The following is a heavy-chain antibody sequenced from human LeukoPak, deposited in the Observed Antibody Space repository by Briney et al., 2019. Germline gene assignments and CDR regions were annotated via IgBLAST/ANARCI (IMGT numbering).Heavy chain of an antibody. CDR1: GGTFSSYA. V-gene: IGHV1-69*04. Sequence: SVKVSCKASGGTFSSYAISWVRQAPGQGLEWMGRIIPILGIANYAQKFQGRVTITADKSTSTAYMELSSLRSEDTAVYYCAEHGDITMSFYGMDVWGQGTTVTGSS. D-gene: IGHD3-22*01. CDR2: IIPILGIA. J-gene: IGHJ6*02. CDR3: AEHGDITMSFYGMDV.